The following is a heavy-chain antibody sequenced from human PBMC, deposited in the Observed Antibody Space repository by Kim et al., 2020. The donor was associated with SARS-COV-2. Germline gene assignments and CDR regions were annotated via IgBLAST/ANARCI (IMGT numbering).Heavy chain of an antibody. V-gene: IGHV3-74*01. J-gene: IGHJ4*02. Sequence: GGSLRLSCAASGFTFSNYWMHWVRQVPGKGLVWVSRLNTDGSKKDYADFVKGRFTISRDNAKNTLYLQMGSLRADDTAVYYCARGSEHPGTDYWGQGTLV. CDR2: LNTDGSKK. D-gene: IGHD1-26*01. CDR3: ARGSEHPGTDY. CDR1: GFTFSNYW.